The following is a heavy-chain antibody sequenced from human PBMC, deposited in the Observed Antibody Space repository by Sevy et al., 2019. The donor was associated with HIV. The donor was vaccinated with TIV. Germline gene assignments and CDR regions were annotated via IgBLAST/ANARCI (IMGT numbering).Heavy chain of an antibody. J-gene: IGHJ5*02. CDR3: AKVLGVIIWIFDP. D-gene: IGHD3-3*01. V-gene: IGHV3-30*18. CDR1: AFTFSSYG. CDR2: ISSDGSTK. Sequence: GGSLRLSCAASAFTFSSYGMHWVRQAPGKGLEWVALISSDGSTKYYADSVKGQFTISRDNSKNTLYLQMNSLRAEDTAVYYCAKVLGVIIWIFDPWGRRTLVTVSS.